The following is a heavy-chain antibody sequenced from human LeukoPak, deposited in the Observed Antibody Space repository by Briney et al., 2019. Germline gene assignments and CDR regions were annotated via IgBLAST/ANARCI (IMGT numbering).Heavy chain of an antibody. CDR3: AKDLRDYVWKRTFIDY. CDR2: ISYDGSNK. J-gene: IGHJ4*02. CDR1: GFTFSSYG. V-gene: IGHV3-30*18. D-gene: IGHD3-16*01. Sequence: GGSLRLSCAASGFTFSSYGMHWVRQAPGKGLEWVAVISYDGSNKYYADSVKGRFTISRDNSKNTLYLQMNSLRAEDTAVYYCAKDLRDYVWKRTFIDYWGQGTLVTVSS.